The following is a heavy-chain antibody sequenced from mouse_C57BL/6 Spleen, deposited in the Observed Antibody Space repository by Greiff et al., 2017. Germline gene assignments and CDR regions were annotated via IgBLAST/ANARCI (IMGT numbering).Heavy chain of an antibody. CDR2: IYPRSGNT. CDR3: ARRITTVVATGAMDD. Sequence: QVQLQQSGAELARPGASVKLSCKASGYTFTSYGISWVKQRTGQGLEWIGEIYPRSGNTYYNEKFKGKATLTADKSSSTAYMELRSLTSEDSAVYFGARRITTVVATGAMDDWGQGTSVTVSS. D-gene: IGHD1-1*01. J-gene: IGHJ4*01. CDR1: GYTFTSYG. V-gene: IGHV1-81*01.